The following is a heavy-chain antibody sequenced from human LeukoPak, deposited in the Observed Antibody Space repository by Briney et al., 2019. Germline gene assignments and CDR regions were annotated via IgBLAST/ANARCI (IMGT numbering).Heavy chain of an antibody. CDR3: AKPPITIFGVIHYYYMDV. CDR1: GFTFNSYS. CDR2: ISSTSSNI. J-gene: IGHJ6*03. D-gene: IGHD3-3*01. Sequence: GGSLRLSCAASGFTFNSYSMNWVRQAPGKGLEWVSYISSTSSNIYYADSVKGRFTISRDNAKNSLYLQMNSLRAEDTAVYYCAKPPITIFGVIHYYYMDVWGKETTVTVSS. V-gene: IGHV3-48*01.